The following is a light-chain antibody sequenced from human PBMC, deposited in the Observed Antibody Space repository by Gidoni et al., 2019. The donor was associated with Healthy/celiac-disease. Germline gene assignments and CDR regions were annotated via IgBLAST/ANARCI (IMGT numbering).Light chain of an antibody. V-gene: IGLV2-11*01. CDR3: CSYAGSYSWV. CDR1: SGGVGGYNY. J-gene: IGLJ3*02. Sequence: QSVSLSDEGTSGGVGGYNYVSWYQQHTRKDPTLVIYDVSKRPSGDPIRFSGAKSNNTASLTIAGLQAEDEADYYACSYAGSYSWVFGGGTKL. CDR2: DVS.